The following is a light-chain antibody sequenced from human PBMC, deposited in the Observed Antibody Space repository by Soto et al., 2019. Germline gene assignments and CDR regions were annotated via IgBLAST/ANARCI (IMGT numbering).Light chain of an antibody. CDR2: DAL. CDR1: QSIGTS. Sequence: EIVLTQSPATLSLSPGERATLSCRASQSIGTSLDWYQQKPGQVPRLLIFDALDCATGMPARFSGSGSGTDFTLTISNLEPDDFAVYYCQQRSQWPLTFGGGTKVEIK. CDR3: QQRSQWPLT. J-gene: IGKJ4*01. V-gene: IGKV3-11*01.